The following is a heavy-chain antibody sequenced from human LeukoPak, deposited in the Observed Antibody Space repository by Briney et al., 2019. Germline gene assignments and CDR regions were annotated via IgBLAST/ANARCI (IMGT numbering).Heavy chain of an antibody. V-gene: IGHV4-39*07. CDR3: AREGGGSYPPFFDY. D-gene: IGHD1-26*01. CDR2: IYYSGST. CDR1: GGSISSSSYY. Sequence: SETLSLTCTVSGGSISSSSYYWGWIRQPPGKGLEWIGSIYYSGSTYYNPSLKSRVTISVDTSKNQFSLKLSSVTAADTAVYYCAREGGGSYPPFFDYWGQGTLVTVSS. J-gene: IGHJ4*02.